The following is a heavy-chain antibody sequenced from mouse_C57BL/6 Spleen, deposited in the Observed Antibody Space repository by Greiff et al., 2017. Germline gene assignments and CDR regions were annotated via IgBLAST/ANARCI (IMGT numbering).Heavy chain of an antibody. CDR3: ARHWDGSSFDY. Sequence: EVHLVESGGDLVKPGGSLKLSCAASGFTFSSYGMSWVRQTPDKRLEWVATISSAGSYTNYPDSVKGRFTIARDNAKNTLYLQMSSLKSEDTAMYYCARHWDGSSFDYWGQGTTLTVSS. V-gene: IGHV5-6*01. D-gene: IGHD1-1*01. J-gene: IGHJ2*01. CDR1: GFTFSSYG. CDR2: ISSAGSYT.